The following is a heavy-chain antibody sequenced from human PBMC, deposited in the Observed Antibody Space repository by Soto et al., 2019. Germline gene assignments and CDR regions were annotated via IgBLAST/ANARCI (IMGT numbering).Heavy chain of an antibody. CDR3: ARPWGQLSTYYYGMDT. J-gene: IGHJ6*02. Sequence: GGSLRLSCAASGFTFRNYAMHWVRQAPGKGLEWVATISYDGDNKYYTDSVKGPFTISRDNSKNTLYLQMNSLRPEDTAVYYCARPWGQLSTYYYGMDTWGQGTTVTVSS. D-gene: IGHD3-16*01. V-gene: IGHV3-30-3*01. CDR1: GFTFRNYA. CDR2: ISYDGDNK.